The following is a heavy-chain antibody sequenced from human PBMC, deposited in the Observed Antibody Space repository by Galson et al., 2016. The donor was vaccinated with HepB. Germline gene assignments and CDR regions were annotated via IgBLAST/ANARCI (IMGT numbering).Heavy chain of an antibody. D-gene: IGHD2-2*01. V-gene: IGHV5-51*01. CDR3: ARHKRGYVATHDAFGI. CDR2: IYPDDSES. CDR1: GYTFDSYW. J-gene: IGHJ4*02. Sequence: QSGAEVKKPGESLRISCKGSGYTFDSYWISWVRQLPGKGLEWMGIIYPDDSESKYSPDLEGQVTMSVDKSVSTAYLQWSSLKASDTAMYYCARHKRGYVATHDAFGIWGQGTLVTVSS.